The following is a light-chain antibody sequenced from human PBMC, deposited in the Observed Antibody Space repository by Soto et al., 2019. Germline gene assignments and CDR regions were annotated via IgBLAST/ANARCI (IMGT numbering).Light chain of an antibody. CDR2: EVS. J-gene: IGLJ1*01. V-gene: IGLV2-14*01. Sequence: QSALTQPASVSGSPGQSVAISCTGTSSDVGAYNYVSWYQQHPGKAPKLLLSEVSNRPSGVSDRFSGSKSGNTASLTISGLQAEDEADYYCSSLTTSFTYVFGTGTKVT. CDR3: SSLTTSFTYV. CDR1: SSDVGAYNY.